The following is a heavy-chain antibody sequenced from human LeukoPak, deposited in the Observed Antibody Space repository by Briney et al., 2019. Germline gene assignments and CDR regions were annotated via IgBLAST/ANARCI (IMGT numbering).Heavy chain of an antibody. V-gene: IGHV3-21*01. J-gene: IGHJ4*02. CDR2: ISSSSSFI. Sequence: GGSLRLSCAASGFTFSNYNMNWVRQAPGKGLEWVSSISSSSSFIYYADSVKGRFTISRDNAKNSLYLQMNSLRAEDTAVYYCARGEGYSYGYDFDYWGQGTLVTVSS. CDR1: GFTFSNYN. D-gene: IGHD5-18*01. CDR3: ARGEGYSYGYDFDY.